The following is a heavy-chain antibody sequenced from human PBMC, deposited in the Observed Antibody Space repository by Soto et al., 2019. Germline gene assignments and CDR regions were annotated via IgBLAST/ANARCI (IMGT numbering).Heavy chain of an antibody. D-gene: IGHD3-22*01. J-gene: IGHJ6*02. V-gene: IGHV3-7*01. CDR1: GFTFSSYW. Sequence: GGSLRLSCAASGFTFSSYWMSWVRQAPGKGLEWVANIKQDGSEKYYVDSVKGRFTISRDNAKNSLYLQMNSLRAEDTAVYYCARDFRALYYDSSGYRNYYYYGMDVWGQGTTVTVSS. CDR3: ARDFRALYYDSSGYRNYYYYGMDV. CDR2: IKQDGSEK.